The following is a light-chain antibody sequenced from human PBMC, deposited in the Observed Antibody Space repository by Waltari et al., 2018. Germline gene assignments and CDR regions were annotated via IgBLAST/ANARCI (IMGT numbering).Light chain of an antibody. Sequence: QSVLTQSPSASGTPGQRVSMSCSGSSSNIGSNTVNWYQQLPGTAPKLLIYNNYQRPSGVPDRFSGPKSGTSASLAISGLQSEDEADYYCATWDDSLNGRVFGGGTKLTVL. CDR3: ATWDDSLNGRV. J-gene: IGLJ3*02. CDR1: SSNIGSNT. CDR2: NNY. V-gene: IGLV1-44*01.